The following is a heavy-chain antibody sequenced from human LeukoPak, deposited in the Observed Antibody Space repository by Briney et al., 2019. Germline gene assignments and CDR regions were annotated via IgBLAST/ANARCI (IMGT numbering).Heavy chain of an antibody. CDR3: AKMGPLVGAITGGDAFDI. CDR2: ISGSGGST. J-gene: IGHJ3*02. CDR1: GFTFSSYA. D-gene: IGHD1-26*01. V-gene: IGHV3-23*01. Sequence: GGSLRLSCAASGFTFSSYATSWVRQAPGKGLEWVSAISGSGGSTYYADSVKGRFTISRDNSKNTLYLQMNSLRAEDTAVYYCAKMGPLVGAITGGDAFDIWGQGTMVTVSS.